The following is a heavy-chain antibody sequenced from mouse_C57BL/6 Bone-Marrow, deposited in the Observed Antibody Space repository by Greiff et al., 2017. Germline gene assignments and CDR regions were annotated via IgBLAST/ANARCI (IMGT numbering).Heavy chain of an antibody. J-gene: IGHJ2*01. V-gene: IGHV5-9*01. CDR2: ISGGGGNT. Sequence: EVKLVESGGGLVKPGGSLKLSCAASGFTFSSYTMSWVRQTPGKRLEWVATISGGGGNTYYPDSVKGRFTISRDNAKNTLYLQMSSLRSEDTALYYCARLSNPDFDYWGQGTTLTVSS. CDR3: ARLSNPDFDY. D-gene: IGHD2-5*01. CDR1: GFTFSSYT.